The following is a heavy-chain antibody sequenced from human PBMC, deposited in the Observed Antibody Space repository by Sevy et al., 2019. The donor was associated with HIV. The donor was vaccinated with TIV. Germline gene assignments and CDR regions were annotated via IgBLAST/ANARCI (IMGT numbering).Heavy chain of an antibody. CDR2: INPNSGGT. D-gene: IGHD5-18*01. Sequence: VSVKVSCKASGYTFTGQYIHWVRQAPGQGLEWMGWINPNSGGTNFRQDFQGRVTLTRETSITTAYMELNGLKSDDTAIYYGARDLRLRGYGYGSFDFWGQGTLVTVSS. CDR3: ARDLRLRGYGYGSFDF. J-gene: IGHJ4*02. CDR1: GYTFTGQY. V-gene: IGHV1-2*02.